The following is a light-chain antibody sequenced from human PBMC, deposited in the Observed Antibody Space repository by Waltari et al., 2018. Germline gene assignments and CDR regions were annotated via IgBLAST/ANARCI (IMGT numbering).Light chain of an antibody. CDR2: DVS. CDR3: CSYAGSFTVV. J-gene: IGLJ2*01. V-gene: IGLV2-11*01. Sequence: QSALTQPRSVSGSPGQSVTISCTGTSSDVGDYNYVSWYQQHPGEAPKLMISDVSERPSWVPDRFSGSKSGNTASLTISGLQAEDEADYYCCSYAGSFTVVFGGGTKLTVL. CDR1: SSDVGDYNY.